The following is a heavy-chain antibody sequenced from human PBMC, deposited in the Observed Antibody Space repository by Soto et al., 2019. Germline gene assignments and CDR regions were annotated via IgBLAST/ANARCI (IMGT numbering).Heavy chain of an antibody. CDR3: ARADYSNYRLQLRFDP. D-gene: IGHD4-4*01. CDR2: IYYSGST. CDR1: GGSISSGDYY. J-gene: IGHJ5*02. V-gene: IGHV4-30-4*01. Sequence: SETLSLTCTVSGGSISSGDYYWSCIRQPPGKGLEWIGYIYYSGSTYYNPSLKSRVTISVDTSKNQFSLKLSSVTAADTAVYYCARADYSNYRLQLRFDPWGQGTLVTVSS.